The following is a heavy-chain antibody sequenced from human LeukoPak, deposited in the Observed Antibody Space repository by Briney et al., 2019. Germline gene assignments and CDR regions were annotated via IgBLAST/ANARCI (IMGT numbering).Heavy chain of an antibody. D-gene: IGHD4-11*01. V-gene: IGHV4-39*01. Sequence: SETLSLTCTVSGGSISSSSYYWGWIRQPPGKGLEWIGGIYYSGSTYYNPSLKSRVTISVDTSKNQFSLKLSSVTAADTAVYYCARHDYSNYVVDWGQGTLVTVSS. CDR3: ARHDYSNYVVD. J-gene: IGHJ4*02. CDR2: IYYSGST. CDR1: GGSISSSSYY.